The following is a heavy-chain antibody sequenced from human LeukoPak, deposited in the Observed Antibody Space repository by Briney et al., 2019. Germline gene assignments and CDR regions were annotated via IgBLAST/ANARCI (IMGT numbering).Heavy chain of an antibody. Sequence: SETLSLTCTVSGGSISSFHWSWIRQPPGKGLEWIGYIYYSGSTNYNPSLKSRVTISVDTSKNQFSLELSSVTAADTAVYYCTRHVHCSGGGCYWFDYWGQGTLVIVSS. CDR1: GGSISSFH. J-gene: IGHJ4*02. CDR3: TRHVHCSGGGCYWFDY. CDR2: IYYSGST. D-gene: IGHD2-15*01. V-gene: IGHV4-59*08.